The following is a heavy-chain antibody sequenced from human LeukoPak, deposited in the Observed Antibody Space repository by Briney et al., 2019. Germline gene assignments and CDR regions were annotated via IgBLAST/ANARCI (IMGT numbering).Heavy chain of an antibody. Sequence: SGGSLRLSCAAFGFTFSSYWMSWVRQAPGKGLEWVANIKQDGSEKYYVDSVKGRFTISRDNAKNSLYLQMNSLRAEDTAVYYCARGVYSFTNWFDPWGQGTLVTVSS. CDR2: IKQDGSEK. D-gene: IGHD2-21*01. CDR1: GFTFSSYW. J-gene: IGHJ5*02. CDR3: ARGVYSFTNWFDP. V-gene: IGHV3-7*04.